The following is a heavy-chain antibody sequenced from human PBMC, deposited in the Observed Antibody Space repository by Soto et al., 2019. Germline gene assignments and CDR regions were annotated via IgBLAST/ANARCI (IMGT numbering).Heavy chain of an antibody. CDR3: ARDRGDYNGSWFWYISR. CDR1: GASISSHN. V-gene: IGHV4-4*07. Sequence: QVQLQASGPGRVKPSETLSLTCSVSGASISSHNWVWIRQPAGKGPEWVGRINIGGAINYSPSLKSRVTMSLDTSKNQFSLHLRSVRDADTAMYFCARDRGDYNGSWFWYISRWGPGTVVPVSS. D-gene: IGHD2-8*01. J-gene: IGHJ2*01. CDR2: INIGGAI.